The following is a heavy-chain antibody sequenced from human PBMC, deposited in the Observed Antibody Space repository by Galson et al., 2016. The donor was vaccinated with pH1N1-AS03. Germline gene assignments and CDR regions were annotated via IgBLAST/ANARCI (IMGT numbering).Heavy chain of an antibody. V-gene: IGHV1-69*06. CDR1: GGTPNNYA. Sequence: SVKVPCKASGGTPNNYAVNWVRQAPGQGLEWMGGISPIFGSANHAQKFQGRVTITADIFTNTAYMELSGLSSEDTAVYYCARGLTYHFGSGIVFWGQGTLVTVSS. D-gene: IGHD3-10*01. CDR3: ARGLTYHFGSGIVF. CDR2: ISPIFGSA. J-gene: IGHJ4*02.